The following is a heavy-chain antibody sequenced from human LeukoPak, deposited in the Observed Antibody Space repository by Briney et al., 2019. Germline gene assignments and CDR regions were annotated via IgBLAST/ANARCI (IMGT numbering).Heavy chain of an antibody. CDR3: AREKQQLEDYFDY. Sequence: GGSLRLPCAASGFTFSTYEMNWVRQAPGRGLEWVSYISSSGSTIFYADSVKGRFTISRDNAKNSLHLQMNSLRAEDTAVYYCAREKQQLEDYFDYWGQGTLVTVSS. J-gene: IGHJ4*02. V-gene: IGHV3-48*03. CDR2: ISSSGSTI. CDR1: GFTFSTYE. D-gene: IGHD6-13*01.